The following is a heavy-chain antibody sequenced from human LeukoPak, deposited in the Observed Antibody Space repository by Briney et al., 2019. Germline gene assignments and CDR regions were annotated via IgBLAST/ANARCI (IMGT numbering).Heavy chain of an antibody. D-gene: IGHD5-12*01. CDR3: ARLQNSGYEY. Sequence: SVKVSCKASGGIFSSYAISWVRQAPGQGLEWMGRIIPILGIANYAQKFQGRVTITADKSTSTAYMELSSLRSEDTDVYYCARLQNSGYEYWGQGTLVTVSS. V-gene: IGHV1-69*04. CDR2: IIPILGIA. CDR1: GGIFSSYA. J-gene: IGHJ4*02.